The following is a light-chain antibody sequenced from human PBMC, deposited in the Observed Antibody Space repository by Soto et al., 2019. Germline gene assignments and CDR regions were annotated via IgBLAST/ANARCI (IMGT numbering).Light chain of an antibody. CDR2: GAF. J-gene: IGKJ1*01. CDR3: QQYDSTPQT. V-gene: IGKV3-15*01. Sequence: EIVMTQSPATLSLSPGERATLSCRASQSVGTNLAWYQQKPGQAPSLLIYGAFTRATGIPARFSGSGSGTDFTLTISRLEPEDFAVYYCQQYDSTPQTFGQGTKVDIK. CDR1: QSVGTN.